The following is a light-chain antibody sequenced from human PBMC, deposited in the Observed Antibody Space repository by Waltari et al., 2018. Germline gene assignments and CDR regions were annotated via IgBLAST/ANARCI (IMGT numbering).Light chain of an antibody. CDR2: GAS. CDR1: QSVSSN. V-gene: IGKV3-15*01. CDR3: QQYYRVPLT. Sequence: EIVMTQSPATLSVSPGERATLSCRASQSVSSNLAWYQQKPGQAPRLLIYGASTRATGIPARFSGSGSGTEFTLTISSLQSEDFAVYYCQQYYRVPLTFGGGTKIEIK. J-gene: IGKJ4*01.